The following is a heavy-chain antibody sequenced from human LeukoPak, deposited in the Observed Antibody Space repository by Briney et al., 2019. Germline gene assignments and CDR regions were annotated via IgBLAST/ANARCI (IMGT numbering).Heavy chain of an antibody. D-gene: IGHD3-22*01. CDR2: ISGSGGST. J-gene: IGHJ1*01. CDR3: AKDWGSGYPRSAEYFQH. CDR1: GFTFSSYA. V-gene: IGHV3-23*01. Sequence: GGSLRLSCAASGFTFSSYAMSWVRQAPGKGLEWVSAISGSGGSTYYADSVKGRFTISRDNSKTTLYLQMNSLRAEDTAVYYCAKDWGSGYPRSAEYFQHWGQGTLVTVSS.